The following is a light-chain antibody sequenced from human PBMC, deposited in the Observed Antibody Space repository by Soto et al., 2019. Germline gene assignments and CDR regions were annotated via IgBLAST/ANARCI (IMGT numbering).Light chain of an antibody. V-gene: IGLV1-47*01. CDR2: RNN. J-gene: IGLJ2*01. CDR3: AAWDDSLEVEV. CDR1: SSNIGSNY. Sequence: QSVLTQPPSASGTPGQRVTISCSGSSSNIGSNYVYWYQQLPGTAPKLLIYRNNQRPSGVPDRFSGSKSGTSASLAISGLRSEDEADYYCAAWDDSLEVEVFGGGTKLTVL.